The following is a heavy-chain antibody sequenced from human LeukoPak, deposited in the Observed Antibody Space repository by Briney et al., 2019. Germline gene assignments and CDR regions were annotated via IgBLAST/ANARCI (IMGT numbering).Heavy chain of an antibody. CDR1: GGSFSGYY. CDR2: INHSGST. D-gene: IGHD1-14*01. CDR3: ARARLRRDFDL. Sequence: SETLSLTCAVYGGSFSGYYWSWIRQPPGKGLEWIGEINHSGSTNYNPSLKSRVTISVDTSKNQFSLKLSSVTAADTAVYYCARARLRRDFDLWGRGTLVTVSS. J-gene: IGHJ2*01. V-gene: IGHV4-34*01.